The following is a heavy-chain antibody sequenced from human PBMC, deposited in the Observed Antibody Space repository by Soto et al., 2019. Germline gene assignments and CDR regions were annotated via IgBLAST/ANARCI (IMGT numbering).Heavy chain of an antibody. D-gene: IGHD1-26*01. V-gene: IGHV1-69*13. CDR2: IIPIFGTA. J-gene: IGHJ4*02. CDR3: ASTYSGSYSWFDY. Sequence: SVKVSCKASGCTFSSYAISWVRQAPGQGLEWMGGIIPIFGTANYAQKFQGRVTITADESTSTAYMELSSLRSEDTAVYYCASTYSGSYSWFDYWGQGTLVTVSS. CDR1: GCTFSSYA.